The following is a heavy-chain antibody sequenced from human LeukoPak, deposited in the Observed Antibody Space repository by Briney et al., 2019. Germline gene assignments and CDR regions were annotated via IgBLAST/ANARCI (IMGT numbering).Heavy chain of an antibody. CDR2: IYYSGTT. D-gene: IGHD2-15*01. CDR3: ARVSAATIDY. CDR1: GGSISSYY. Sequence: SETLSLTCTVSGGSISSYYWSWIRQPPGKGLEWIGYIYYSGTTNYNPSLKSRVTISVDTSKNQFSLKLSSVTAADTAVYYCARVSAATIDYWGQGTLVTVSS. J-gene: IGHJ4*02. V-gene: IGHV4-59*01.